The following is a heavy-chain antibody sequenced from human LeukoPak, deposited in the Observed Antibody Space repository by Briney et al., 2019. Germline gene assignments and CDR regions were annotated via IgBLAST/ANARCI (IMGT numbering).Heavy chain of an antibody. D-gene: IGHD3-22*01. CDR1: GYTFTGYY. J-gene: IGHJ4*02. CDR2: INPNSGGT. V-gene: IGHV1-2*02. Sequence: ASVKVSCKASGYTFTGYYMHWVRQAPGQGPEWMGWINPNSGGTNYAQKFQGRVTMTRDTSISTAYMELSRLRSDDTAVYYCARDAHYYDSSGYYLYWGQGTLVTVSS. CDR3: ARDAHYYDSSGYYLY.